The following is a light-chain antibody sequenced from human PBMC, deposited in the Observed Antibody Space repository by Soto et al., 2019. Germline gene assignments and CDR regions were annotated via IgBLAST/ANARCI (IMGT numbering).Light chain of an antibody. V-gene: IGKV3-20*01. Sequence: EIVLTQSPGTLSLSPGGRATLSCRASQSVSSSYLVWYQQRPGQPPRLLIYGTSNRAAGIPDRFTGTGSGTDFTLTIYRLEPEDSEVYYCQQYGSSALTFGGGTKV. CDR2: GTS. CDR3: QQYGSSALT. J-gene: IGKJ4*01. CDR1: QSVSSSY.